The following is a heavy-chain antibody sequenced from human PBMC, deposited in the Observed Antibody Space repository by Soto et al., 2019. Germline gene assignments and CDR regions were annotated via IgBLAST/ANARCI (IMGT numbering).Heavy chain of an antibody. CDR3: AKGRYDFWSPYYFDS. J-gene: IGHJ4*02. Sequence: GGSLRLSCVGTGLNFDDFAMHWVRQAPGKGLEWVSGITWNSRALAYADSVKGRFTISRDNARNSLYLQMDSLRDEDTALYYCAKGRYDFWSPYYFDSWGQGTLVTVSS. CDR1: GLNFDDFA. CDR2: ITWNSRAL. D-gene: IGHD3-3*01. V-gene: IGHV3-9*01.